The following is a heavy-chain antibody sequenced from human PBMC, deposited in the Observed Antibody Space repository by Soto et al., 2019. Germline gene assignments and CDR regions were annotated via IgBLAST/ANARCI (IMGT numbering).Heavy chain of an antibody. V-gene: IGHV5-51*01. J-gene: IGHJ6*02. CDR3: ARHVGEVGYCINGVCRMDL. CDR1: VDDFVSYR. CDR2: VRPGDSET. D-gene: IGHD2-8*01. Sequence: GESLKISCKGPVDDFVSYRIGWVRQVSGKGLEWIGHVRPGDSETRYGPSFHGHVSIPADKSISTVYLKWTNLEASDTGVYYCARHVGEVGYCINGVCRMDLWGQGTTVTVSS.